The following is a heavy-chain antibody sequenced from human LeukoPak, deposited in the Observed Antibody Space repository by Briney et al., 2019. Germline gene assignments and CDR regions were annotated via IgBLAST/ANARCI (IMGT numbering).Heavy chain of an antibody. CDR3: ARRRDGYYYGSGSPKQYYFDY. Sequence: SETLCLTCTVSGGSISSSSYYWGWIRQPPGKGLEWIGSIYYSGSTYYNPSLKSRGTISVDTSKNQFSLKLSSVTAADTAVYYCARRRDGYYYGSGSPKQYYFDYWGQGTLVTVSS. V-gene: IGHV4-39*01. CDR2: IYYSGST. CDR1: GGSISSSSYY. J-gene: IGHJ4*02. D-gene: IGHD3-10*01.